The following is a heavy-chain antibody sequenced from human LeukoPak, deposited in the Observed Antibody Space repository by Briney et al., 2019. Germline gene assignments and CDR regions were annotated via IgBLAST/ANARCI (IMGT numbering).Heavy chain of an antibody. CDR1: GYTFTSYG. J-gene: IGHJ3*02. CDR3: ARDRAGLRSLEWLLYDAFDI. CDR2: ISAYNGNT. Sequence: ASVKVSCKASGYTFTSYGISWVRQAPGQGLEWMGWISAYNGNTNYAQKLQGRVTMTTDTSTSTAYMELRSLRSDDTAVYYCARDRAGLRSLEWLLYDAFDIWGQGTMVTVSS. V-gene: IGHV1-18*04. D-gene: IGHD3-3*01.